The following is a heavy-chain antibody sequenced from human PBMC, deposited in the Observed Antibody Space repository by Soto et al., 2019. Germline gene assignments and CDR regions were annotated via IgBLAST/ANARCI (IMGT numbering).Heavy chain of an antibody. Sequence: ASVKVSCKASGYTFTNYGISWVRQAPGQGLEWMGWINVYNGNTKYAQKVQGRVTMTTDTSTSTAYMELRSLRSDDTAVYYCARGVGSGSYYNQYDWFDPWGQGTLVTAPQ. CDR3: ARGVGSGSYYNQYDWFDP. CDR2: INVYNGNT. D-gene: IGHD3-10*01. V-gene: IGHV1-18*01. CDR1: GYTFTNYG. J-gene: IGHJ5*02.